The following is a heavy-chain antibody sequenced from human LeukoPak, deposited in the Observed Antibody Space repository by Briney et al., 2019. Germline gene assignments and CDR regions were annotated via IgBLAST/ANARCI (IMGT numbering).Heavy chain of an antibody. V-gene: IGHV3-74*01. D-gene: IGHD1-26*01. CDR2: INPDGSVT. J-gene: IGHJ4*02. CDR1: GFTFSSYA. CDR3: ARVPRGSYSFDY. Sequence: PGGSLRLSCAASGFTFSSYAMHWVRQAPGKGLVWVSRINPDGSVTSYADSVKGRFTISRDNAMNTLYLQMNSLRAEDTAVYYCARVPRGSYSFDYWGQGTLVTVSS.